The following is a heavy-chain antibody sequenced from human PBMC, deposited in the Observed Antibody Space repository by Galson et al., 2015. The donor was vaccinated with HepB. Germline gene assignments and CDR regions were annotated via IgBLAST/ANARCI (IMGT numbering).Heavy chain of an antibody. CDR3: ATNLDAFDI. Sequence: SLRLSCAASGFTFSSYGMHWVRQAPGKGLEWVAVISYDGSNKYYADSVKGRFTISRDNSKNTLYLQMNSLRAEDTAVYYCATNLDAFDIWGQGTMVTVSS. J-gene: IGHJ3*02. V-gene: IGHV3-30*03. CDR1: GFTFSSYG. CDR2: ISYDGSNK.